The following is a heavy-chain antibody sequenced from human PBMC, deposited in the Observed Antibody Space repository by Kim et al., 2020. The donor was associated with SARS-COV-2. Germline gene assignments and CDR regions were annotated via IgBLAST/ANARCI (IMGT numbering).Heavy chain of an antibody. Sequence: GGSLRLSCAASGFTFSSYGMHWVRQAPGKGLEWVAVISYDGSNKYYADSVKGRFTISRDNSKNTLYLQMNSLRAEDTAVYYCAKDGPYYDILTGYYRSYSSAFDYWGQGTLVTVSS. J-gene: IGHJ4*02. CDR3: AKDGPYYDILTGYYRSYSSAFDY. V-gene: IGHV3-30*18. D-gene: IGHD3-9*01. CDR1: GFTFSSYG. CDR2: ISYDGSNK.